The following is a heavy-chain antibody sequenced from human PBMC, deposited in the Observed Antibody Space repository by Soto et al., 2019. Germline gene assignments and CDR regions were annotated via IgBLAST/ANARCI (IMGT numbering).Heavy chain of an antibody. CDR3: ARDVAAVYTGYDYSFDY. Sequence: GGSLRLSCAGSGFTFSNFGLHWVRQAPGKGLEWVAVIWSDGRNKYYADSVKGRFTISRDTSKNTLSLQMNSLRGEDTAVYYCARDVAAVYTGYDYSFDYSGQGTLVTVSS. J-gene: IGHJ4*02. D-gene: IGHD5-12*01. CDR1: GFTFSNFG. CDR2: IWSDGRNK. V-gene: IGHV3-33*01.